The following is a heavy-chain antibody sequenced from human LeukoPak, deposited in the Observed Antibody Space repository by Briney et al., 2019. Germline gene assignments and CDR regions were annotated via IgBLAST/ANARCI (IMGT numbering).Heavy chain of an antibody. V-gene: IGHV1-2*02. CDR3: ARATGPTDY. D-gene: IGHD4-17*01. CDR2: INLSSGDT. CDR1: GYTFTGYY. J-gene: IGHJ4*02. Sequence: ASVKVSCKAYGYTFTGYYMHGVRQAPGQGLEWMGWINLSSGDTNYAQKFQGRVTMTRATSISTAYMELSSLRSEDTAVYYCARATGPTDYWGQGTLVTVSS.